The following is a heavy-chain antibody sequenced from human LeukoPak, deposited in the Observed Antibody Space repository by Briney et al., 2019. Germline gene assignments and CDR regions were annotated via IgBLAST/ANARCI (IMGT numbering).Heavy chain of an antibody. CDR1: GFTFSDYY. Sequence: GGSLRLSCVACGFTFSDYYMNWIRQAPGRGLEWASYISGSGSDFYYADSVKGRFTISRDNAKNSLYLQMNSLRAEDTAVYYCARSIGSYYTMDVWGQGTTVTVSS. D-gene: IGHD3-22*01. J-gene: IGHJ6*02. CDR3: ARSIGSYYTMDV. V-gene: IGHV3-11*01. CDR2: ISGSGSDF.